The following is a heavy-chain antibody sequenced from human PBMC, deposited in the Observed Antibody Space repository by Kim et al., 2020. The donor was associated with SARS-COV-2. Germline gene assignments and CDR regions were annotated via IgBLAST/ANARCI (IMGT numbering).Heavy chain of an antibody. CDR2: IYYSGST. CDR3: ARGGYYYGSYGMDV. CDR1: GGSISSYY. Sequence: SETLSLTCTVSGGSISSYYWSWIRQPPGKGLEWIGYIYYSGSTNYNPSLKSRVTISVDTSKNQFSLKLSSVTAADTAVYYCARGGYYYGSYGMDVWGQGTTVTVSS. D-gene: IGHD3-10*01. V-gene: IGHV4-59*01. J-gene: IGHJ6*02.